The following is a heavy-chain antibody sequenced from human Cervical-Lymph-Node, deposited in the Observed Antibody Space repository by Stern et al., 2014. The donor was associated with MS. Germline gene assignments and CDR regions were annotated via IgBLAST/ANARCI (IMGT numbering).Heavy chain of an antibody. V-gene: IGHV1-69*01. CDR3: ARDHCLHCSGGSCCGMDV. CDR1: GGTFSSYG. J-gene: IGHJ6*02. D-gene: IGHD2-15*01. Sequence: QVQLVQSGAEVKKPGSSVKVSCKAPGGTFSSYGISWVRQAPGQGLEWMGGIIPIFGTTNYAQKFQGRVTIIADESTTTVYMELSSLRSEDTAVYYCARDHCLHCSGGSCCGMDVWGQGTTVTVS. CDR2: IIPIFGTT.